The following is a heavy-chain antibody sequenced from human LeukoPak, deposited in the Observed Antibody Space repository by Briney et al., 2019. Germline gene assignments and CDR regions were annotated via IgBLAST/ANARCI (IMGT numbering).Heavy chain of an antibody. CDR3: ARDSSLGYMDV. V-gene: IGHV3-30*04. CDR2: ISYDGSNK. D-gene: IGHD7-27*01. J-gene: IGHJ6*03. CDR1: GFTFSSYA. Sequence: GGSLRLSCAASGFTFSSYAMHWVRQAPGKGLEWVAVISYDGSNKYYADSVKGRFTISRDNSKNTLYLQMNSLRAEDTAVYYCARDSSLGYMDVWGKGTTVTVSS.